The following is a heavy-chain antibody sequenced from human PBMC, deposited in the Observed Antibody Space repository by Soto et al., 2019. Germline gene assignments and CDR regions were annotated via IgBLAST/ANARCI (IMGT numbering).Heavy chain of an antibody. CDR1: GFSFSNYA. CDR2: ISSGGSTV. D-gene: IGHD6-13*01. J-gene: IGHJ4*02. CDR3: ARDRAAGGY. Sequence: EVQLVESGGGLVQPGGSLRLSCAASGFSFSNYAMNWVRQAPGKGLEWVAYISSGGSTVHYADSVRGRFTVSRDNARNSLYLQMNTLRVEDTALYYCARDRAAGGYWGQGTLVTVSS. V-gene: IGHV3-48*03.